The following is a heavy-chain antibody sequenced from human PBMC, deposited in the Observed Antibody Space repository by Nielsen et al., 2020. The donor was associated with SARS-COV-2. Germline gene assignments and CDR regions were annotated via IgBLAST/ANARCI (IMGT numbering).Heavy chain of an antibody. CDR2: INHSGST. CDR1: GGSFSGYY. V-gene: IGHV4-34*01. Sequence: SETLSLTCAVYGGSFSGYYWSWIRQPPGKGLEWIGEINHSGSTNYNPSLKSRVTISVDTSKNQFSLKLSSVTAADTAVYYCARALGVVVPAAYYYYGMDVWGQGTTVTVSS. D-gene: IGHD2-2*01. CDR3: ARALGVVVPAAYYYYGMDV. J-gene: IGHJ6*02.